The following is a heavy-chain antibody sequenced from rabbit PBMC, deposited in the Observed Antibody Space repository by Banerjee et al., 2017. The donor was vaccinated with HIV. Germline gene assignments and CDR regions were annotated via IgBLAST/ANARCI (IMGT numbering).Heavy chain of an antibody. CDR2: IDPVFGST. Sequence: QLVESGGGLVTLGGSLKLSCKASGFDFSSYGVSWVRQAPGKGLEWIGYIDPVFGSTYYASWVNGRFTISSHNAQNTLYLQLNSLTAADTATYFCVRDQNSSGWGARLDLRGPGTLVTVS. J-gene: IGHJ3*01. D-gene: IGHD4-1*01. CDR1: GFDFSSYG. V-gene: IGHV1S7*01. CDR3: VRDQNSSGWGARLDL.